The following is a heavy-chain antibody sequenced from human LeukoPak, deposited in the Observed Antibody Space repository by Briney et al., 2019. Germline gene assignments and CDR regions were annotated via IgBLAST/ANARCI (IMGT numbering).Heavy chain of an antibody. V-gene: IGHV4-38-2*02. CDR2: IYHSGRT. CDR1: GYSISSGYY. D-gene: IGHD3-10*01. Sequence: PSETLSLTCTVSGYSISSGYYWGWIRQPPGKGLEWIGSIYHSGRTFYNPSLKSRVTISVDTSKNQFSLKLSSVTAADTAVYYCARSSPWRFANWFDPWGQGTLVTVSS. CDR3: ARSSPWRFANWFDP. J-gene: IGHJ5*02.